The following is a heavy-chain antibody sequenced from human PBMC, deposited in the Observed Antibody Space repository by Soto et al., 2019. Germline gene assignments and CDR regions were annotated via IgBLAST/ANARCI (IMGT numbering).Heavy chain of an antibody. D-gene: IGHD3-16*01. CDR2: IIPILGIA. V-gene: IGHV1-69*02. CDR3: ARGGAWGPGGGGYYYGGMDV. CDR1: VGTFSSYT. J-gene: IGHJ6*02. Sequence: QVQLVQSGAEVKKPGSSVKVSCKASVGTFSSYTISWVRQAPGQGLEWMGRIIPILGIANYAQKFQGRVTSTADKATGTAYLGLSSLRSEGAAVYYGARGGAWGPGGGGYYYGGMDVWGQGTTVTVSS.